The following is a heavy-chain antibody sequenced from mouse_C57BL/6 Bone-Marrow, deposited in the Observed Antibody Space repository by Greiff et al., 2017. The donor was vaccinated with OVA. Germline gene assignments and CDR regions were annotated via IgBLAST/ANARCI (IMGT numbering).Heavy chain of an antibody. Sequence: EVQLQQSGPVLVKPGASVKMSCKASGYTFTDYYMNWVKQSHGKSLEWIGVINPYNGGTSYNQKFEGKATLTVDKSSSTAYMELNSLTSEDSAVYYCARGNGSSPDYWGQGTTLTVSS. D-gene: IGHD1-1*01. V-gene: IGHV1-19*01. CDR1: GYTFTDYY. CDR2: INPYNGGT. CDR3: ARGNGSSPDY. J-gene: IGHJ2*01.